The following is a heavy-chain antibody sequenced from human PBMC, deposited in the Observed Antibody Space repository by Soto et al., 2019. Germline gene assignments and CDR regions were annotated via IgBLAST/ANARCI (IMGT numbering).Heavy chain of an antibody. D-gene: IGHD6-19*01. Sequence: QVQLQQSGPGLVEPSQTLSLTCVISGDSVSGHSGAWNWIRQSPSRGLEWLGRTYYKSRWNNEYAVSVKGRITINPDTSRNQFSLQLNSVTPEDTAVYYCARGWMAGTFDYWGQGTLVNVSS. CDR3: ARGWMAGTFDY. CDR2: TYYKSRWNN. V-gene: IGHV6-1*01. CDR1: GDSVSGHSGA. J-gene: IGHJ4*02.